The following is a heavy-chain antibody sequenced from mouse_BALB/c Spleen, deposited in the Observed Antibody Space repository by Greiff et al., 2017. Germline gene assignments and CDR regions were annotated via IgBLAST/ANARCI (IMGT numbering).Heavy chain of an antibody. CDR2: ISSGSSTI. Sequence: EVKLVESGGGLVQPGGSRKLSCAASGFTFSSFGMHWVRQAPEKGLEWVAYISSGSSTIYYADTVKGRFTISRDNPKNTLFLQMTSLRSEDTAMYYCATYYRYDWFAYWGQGTLVTVSA. CDR1: GFTFSSFG. CDR3: ATYYRYDWFAY. J-gene: IGHJ3*01. V-gene: IGHV5-17*02. D-gene: IGHD2-14*01.